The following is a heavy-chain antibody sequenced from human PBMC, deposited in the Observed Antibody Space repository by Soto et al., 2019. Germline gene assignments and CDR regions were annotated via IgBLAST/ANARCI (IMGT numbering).Heavy chain of an antibody. CDR3: ARGDSYGSRSYPSYYYYMEV. J-gene: IGHJ6*03. V-gene: IGHV3-21*01. D-gene: IGHD3-10*01. Sequence: GGSLRLSCAASGFSFSTNNMNWVRQAPGKGLEWVSSITTSSSYIYYADSVKGRFTISRDSAKNSLFLQMNSLRAEDTAVYYCARGDSYGSRSYPSYYYYMEVWGKGTSVTVSS. CDR2: ITTSSSYI. CDR1: GFSFSTNN.